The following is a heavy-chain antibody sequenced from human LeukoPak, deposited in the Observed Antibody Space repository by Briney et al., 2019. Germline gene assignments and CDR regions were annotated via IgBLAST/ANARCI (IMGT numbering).Heavy chain of an antibody. D-gene: IGHD6-13*01. CDR2: IGGSGGST. CDR3: ARVMDSYSSSWYQNPYYFDY. J-gene: IGHJ4*02. CDR1: GFTFSSYA. V-gene: IGHV3-23*01. Sequence: GGSLRLSCAASGFTFSSYAMNWVRQAPGRGLEWVSAIGGSGGSTYYADSVKGRFTISRDNSKNTLYLQMNSLRAEDTAVYYCARVMDSYSSSWYQNPYYFDYWGQGTLVTVSS.